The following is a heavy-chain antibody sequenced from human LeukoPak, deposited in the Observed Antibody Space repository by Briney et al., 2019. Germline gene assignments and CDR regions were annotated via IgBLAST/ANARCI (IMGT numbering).Heavy chain of an antibody. CDR2: IYYSGST. V-gene: IGHV4-39*01. CDR1: GGSISSSSYY. J-gene: IGHJ4*02. Sequence: SETLSLTCTVSGGSISSSSYYWGWIRQPPGKGMEWIGSIYYSGSTYYNPSLKSRVTISVDTSKNQFSLKLSSVTAADTAVYYCARHDTRLGVPYYFEYWGQGTLVTVSS. CDR3: ARHDTRLGVPYYFEY. D-gene: IGHD3-10*01.